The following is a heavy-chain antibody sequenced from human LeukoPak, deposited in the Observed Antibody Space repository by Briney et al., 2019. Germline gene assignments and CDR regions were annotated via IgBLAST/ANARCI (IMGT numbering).Heavy chain of an antibody. J-gene: IGHJ4*02. Sequence: SDTLSLTCAVSGYSISSGYYWGWLRQPPGKGLEWVGSIHHSGPPYYNPPLKRRVPISVDPSKNQFSLNLSSVTAADTAVYYCARPFKDTTVTSGFDYWGQGTLVTVSS. CDR1: GYSISSGYY. D-gene: IGHD4-17*01. CDR2: IHHSGPP. CDR3: ARPFKDTTVTSGFDY. V-gene: IGHV4-38-2*01.